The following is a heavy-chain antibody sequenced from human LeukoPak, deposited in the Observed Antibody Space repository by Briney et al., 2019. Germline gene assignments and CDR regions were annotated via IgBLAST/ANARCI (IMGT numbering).Heavy chain of an antibody. J-gene: IGHJ4*02. D-gene: IGHD2-21*01. V-gene: IGHV3-15*01. CDR2: IKSNNDGGTT. CDR1: GFIFNKAW. CDR3: TPVMVEDRGF. Sequence: GGSLRLSCAASGFIFNKAWMNWVRQAPGKGPEWVGRIKSNNDGGTTDYASPVEGRFIISRDDSKNTIYLQMNRLIIDDTAIYYCTPVMVEDRGFWGQGTVVTVSS.